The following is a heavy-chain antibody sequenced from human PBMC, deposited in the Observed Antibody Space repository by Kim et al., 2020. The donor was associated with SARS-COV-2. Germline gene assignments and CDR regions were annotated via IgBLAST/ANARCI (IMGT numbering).Heavy chain of an antibody. Sequence: GIANYAQKFQGRVTITADKSTSTAYMELSSLRSEDTAVYYCARDNRGMDVWGQGTTVTVSS. CDR3: ARDNRGMDV. V-gene: IGHV1-69*04. CDR2: GIA. J-gene: IGHJ6*02.